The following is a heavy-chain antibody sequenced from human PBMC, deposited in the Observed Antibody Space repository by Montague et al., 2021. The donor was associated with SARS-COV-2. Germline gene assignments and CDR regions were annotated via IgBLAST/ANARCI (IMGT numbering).Heavy chain of an antibody. CDR3: AHRRPGSGSYYFDY. CDR2: IDWDDDK. CDR1: GFSLSTSGMC. Sequence: PALVKPTQTLTLTCTFSGFSLSTSGMCVSWIRQPPGKALGWLARIDWDDDKYYSTSLKTRLTISKDTSKNQVVLTMTNMDPVDTATYYCAHRRPGSGSYYFDYWGQGTLVTVSS. D-gene: IGHD3-10*01. V-gene: IGHV2-70*12. J-gene: IGHJ4*02.